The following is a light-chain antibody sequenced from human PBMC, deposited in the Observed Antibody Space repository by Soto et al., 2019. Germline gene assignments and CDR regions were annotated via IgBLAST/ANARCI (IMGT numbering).Light chain of an antibody. J-gene: IGKJ4*01. CDR3: QHYNNWPLT. CDR1: QSVSSN. Sequence: EIVMTQSPATLSVAPGERATRSCRASQSVSSNLAWYQQKPGQAPRLLIYGASTRATGIPARFNGGGSGTDFTLTITSLQSGDFAVYYCQHYNNWPLTFGGGTKVEIK. V-gene: IGKV3-15*01. CDR2: GAS.